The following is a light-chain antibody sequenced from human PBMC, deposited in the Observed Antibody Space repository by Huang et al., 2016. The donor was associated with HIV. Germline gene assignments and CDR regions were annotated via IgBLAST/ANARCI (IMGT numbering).Light chain of an antibody. J-gene: IGKJ1*01. CDR3: QQYYSSPQT. V-gene: IGKV4-1*01. Sequence: DIVMTQSPDSLAVSLGARATLHCRSSRSVYASSTERDYLAWFQQRPGQPPKLLLFWAATREAGVPDRFSGSGSGTDFTLTIANRRAEDAAIYCCQQYYSSPQTFGQGT. CDR1: RSVYASSTERDY. CDR2: WAA.